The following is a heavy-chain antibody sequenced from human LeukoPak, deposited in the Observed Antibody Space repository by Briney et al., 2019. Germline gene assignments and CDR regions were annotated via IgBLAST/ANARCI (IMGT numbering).Heavy chain of an antibody. CDR1: GGSISSGSYY. CDR2: IYTSGST. CDR3: ASVGRDIVVVPAAISQSYYYYYMDV. Sequence: SQTLSLTCTVSGGSISSGSYYWSWIRQPAGKGLEWIGRIYTSGSTNYNPSLKSRVTISVDTSKNQFSLKLSSVTAADTAVYYCASVGRDIVVVPAAISQSYYYYYMDVWGKGTTVTVSS. J-gene: IGHJ6*03. D-gene: IGHD2-2*02. V-gene: IGHV4-61*02.